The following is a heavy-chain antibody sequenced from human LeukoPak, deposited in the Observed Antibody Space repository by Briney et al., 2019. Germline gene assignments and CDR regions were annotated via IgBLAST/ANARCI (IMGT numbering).Heavy chain of an antibody. J-gene: IGHJ6*02. Sequence: ASVKVSCKASGYTFTGYYMHWVRQAPGQGLEWMGWINPNSGGTNYAQKFQGRVTMTRDTSISTAYMELSRLRSDDTAVYYCARALYFSSTSCYAQKTYYYYGMDVWGQGTTATGSS. V-gene: IGHV1-2*02. D-gene: IGHD2-2*01. CDR1: GYTFTGYY. CDR2: INPNSGGT. CDR3: ARALYFSSTSCYAQKTYYYYGMDV.